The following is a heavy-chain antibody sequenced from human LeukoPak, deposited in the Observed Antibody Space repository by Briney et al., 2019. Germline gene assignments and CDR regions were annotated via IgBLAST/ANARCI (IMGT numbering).Heavy chain of an antibody. D-gene: IGHD3-3*01. CDR1: GYSISSGYY. Sequence: SETLSLTCAVSGYSISSGYYWGWIRQPPGKGLEWIGSIYHSGSTYYNPSLKSRVTISVDTSKNQFSLKLSSVTAADTAVYYCARLYYDFWSGYRSADNWFDPWGQGTLVTVFS. CDR3: ARLYYDFWSGYRSADNWFDP. J-gene: IGHJ5*02. V-gene: IGHV4-38-2*01. CDR2: IYHSGST.